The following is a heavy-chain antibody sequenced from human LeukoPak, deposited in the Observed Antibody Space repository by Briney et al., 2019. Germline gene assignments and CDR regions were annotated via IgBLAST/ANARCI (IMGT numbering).Heavy chain of an antibody. CDR3: ARECSGGSCYEDY. CDR1: GFTFSSYS. J-gene: IGHJ4*02. D-gene: IGHD2-15*01. Sequence: PGGSLRLSCAASGFTFSSYSMNWVRQAPGKGLEWVSSISSSSSYINYADSVKGRFTISRDNAKNSLYLQMNSLRAEDTAVYYCARECSGGSCYEDYWGQGTLVTVSS. CDR2: ISSSSSYI. V-gene: IGHV3-21*01.